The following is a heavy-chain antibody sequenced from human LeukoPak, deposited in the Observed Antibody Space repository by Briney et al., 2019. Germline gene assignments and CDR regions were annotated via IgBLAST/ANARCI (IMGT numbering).Heavy chain of an antibody. CDR2: ISPGSGAM. D-gene: IGHD1-26*01. CDR1: GFSFSNRG. Sequence: GGSLRLSCGASGFSFSNRGMIWVRQAPGRGLEWISYISPGSGAMYYADTVKGRFTVYRDKARNTLYLQMNSLRAEDAAVYYCARAVYSGSYLGYWGQGTLVTVSS. J-gene: IGHJ4*02. V-gene: IGHV3-21*05. CDR3: ARAVYSGSYLGY.